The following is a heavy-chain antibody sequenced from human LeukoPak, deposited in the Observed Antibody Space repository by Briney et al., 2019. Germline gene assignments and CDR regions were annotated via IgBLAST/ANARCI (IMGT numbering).Heavy chain of an antibody. Sequence: PGGSLRLSCAASGFTFNNYALSWVRQAPGKGLEWVSAISGSGGSTYYADSVKGRFTFSRDNSKNTLYLQMSSLRAEDTAVYYCAKEYFDWLSPFQHWGQGTLVTVSS. CDR2: ISGSGGST. CDR3: AKEYFDWLSPFQH. CDR1: GFTFNNYA. V-gene: IGHV3-23*01. J-gene: IGHJ1*01. D-gene: IGHD3-9*01.